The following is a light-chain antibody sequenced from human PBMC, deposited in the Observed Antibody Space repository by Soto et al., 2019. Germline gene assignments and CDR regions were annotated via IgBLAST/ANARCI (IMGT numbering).Light chain of an antibody. V-gene: IGKV3-20*01. Sequence: EIVLTQSPGTLSLSPGERATLSCRASQSVSNNYLAWYQQKPGQAPRLVIYGASSRATGIPDRFSASGSGTDFTLTSSRLEPEDFAVYYCQQYISSPLTFGQGTKVEIK. CDR2: GAS. CDR3: QQYISSPLT. J-gene: IGKJ1*01. CDR1: QSVSNNY.